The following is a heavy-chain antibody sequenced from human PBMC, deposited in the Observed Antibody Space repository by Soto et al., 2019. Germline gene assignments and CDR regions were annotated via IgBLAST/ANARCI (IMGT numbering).Heavy chain of an antibody. V-gene: IGHV3-21*01. CDR2: ISSSSSYI. D-gene: IGHD3-3*01. CDR1: GFTFSSYS. Sequence: GGSLRLSCAASGFTFSSYSMNWVRQAPGKGLEWVSSISSSSSYIYYADSVKGRFTISRDNAKNSLYLQMNSLRAEDTAVYYCARLGIFGVVITQMYYYYYMDVWGKGTTVTVSS. J-gene: IGHJ6*03. CDR3: ARLGIFGVVITQMYYYYYMDV.